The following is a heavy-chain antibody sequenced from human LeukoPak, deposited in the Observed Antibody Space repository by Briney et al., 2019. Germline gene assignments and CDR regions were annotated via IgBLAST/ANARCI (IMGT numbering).Heavy chain of an antibody. Sequence: SETLSLTCTVSGGSLSSYYWSWIRQPPGGGLEGIGYIYYSGSTNYNPSLKRRVIISLDTSKSQFSLKLRSVTAADTAVYHCARSGLDSRYYFGMDVWGQGTTVTVSS. CDR2: IYYSGST. CDR3: ARSGLDSRYYFGMDV. CDR1: GGSLSSYY. V-gene: IGHV4-59*01. D-gene: IGHD5-12*01. J-gene: IGHJ6*02.